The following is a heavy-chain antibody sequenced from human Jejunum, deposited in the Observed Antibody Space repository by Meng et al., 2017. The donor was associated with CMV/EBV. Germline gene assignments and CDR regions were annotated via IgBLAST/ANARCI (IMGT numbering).Heavy chain of an antibody. CDR1: GFTFNNAW. J-gene: IGHJ4*02. D-gene: IGHD3-10*01. V-gene: IGHV3-15*05. CDR2: IKSKIDGGAT. Sequence: SGFTFNNAWMSWVRQGPGKGLEWVGRIKSKIDGGATDYGAPVKGRFTISRDNAKNTLHLQMNSLRADDTAVYYCIRSTASGTDYWEWGQGTLVTVSS. CDR3: IRSTASGTDYWE.